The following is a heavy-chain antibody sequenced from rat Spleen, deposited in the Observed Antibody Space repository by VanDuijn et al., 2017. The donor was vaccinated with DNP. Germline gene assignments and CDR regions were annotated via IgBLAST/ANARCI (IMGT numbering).Heavy chain of an antibody. CDR1: GFTFSDYY. V-gene: IGHV5-7*01. J-gene: IGHJ2*01. CDR2: IIYDGSST. CDR3: ATQRGNYVDY. D-gene: IGHD4-3*01. Sequence: EVQLVETGGGLVQPGRSLKLSCAASGFTFSDYYMAWVRQAPTKGLELVAYIIYDGSSTYHGDSVKGRFTISRDNAKSTQYLQMDSLRSEDTATYYCATQRGNYVDYWGQGVMVTVSS.